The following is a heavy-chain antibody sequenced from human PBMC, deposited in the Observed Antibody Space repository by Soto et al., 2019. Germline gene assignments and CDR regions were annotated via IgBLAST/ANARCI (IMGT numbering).Heavy chain of an antibody. D-gene: IGHD4-17*01. J-gene: IGHJ4*02. Sequence: EVQLLESGGNLVQPGGSLRLSCAASGFTFSTYGMTWVRQAPGKGLEWVSSISDSGDSTYYADSVKGRFTISRDNSKNPLFLQMNSLRAEDTAVYYCTKDHAWGRRVTTRFDYWGQGALVTVSS. CDR3: TKDHAWGRRVTTRFDY. V-gene: IGHV3-23*01. CDR1: GFTFSTYG. CDR2: ISDSGDST.